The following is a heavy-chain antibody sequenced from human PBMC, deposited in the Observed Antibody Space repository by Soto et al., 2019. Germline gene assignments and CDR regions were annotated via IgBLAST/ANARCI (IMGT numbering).Heavy chain of an antibody. J-gene: IGHJ6*02. CDR3: ARSQGGSSSLDIYYYYYYGMDV. V-gene: IGHV1-69*01. CDR1: GGTFSTYA. D-gene: IGHD2-15*01. Sequence: QVQLVQSGAEVKKPGSSVKVSCKAPGGTFSTYAISWVRQAPGQGLEWMGGVIPIFGTPKYAQKVQGRVTITADESTSTGYMELRSLRSEDTALYYCARSQGGSSSLDIYYYYYYGMDVWGQGTTVTVSS. CDR2: VIPIFGTP.